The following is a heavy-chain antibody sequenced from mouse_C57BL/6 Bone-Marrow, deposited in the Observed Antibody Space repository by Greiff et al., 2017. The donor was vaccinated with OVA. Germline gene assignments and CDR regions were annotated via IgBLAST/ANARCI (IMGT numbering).Heavy chain of an antibody. D-gene: IGHD1-1*01. CDR1: GYSITSGYD. CDR2: ISYSGST. V-gene: IGHV3-1*01. J-gene: IGHJ1*03. CDR3: AREDYGSSGWYFDV. Sequence: EVQLVESGPGMVKPSQSLSLTCTVPGYSITSGYDWHWIRHFPGNKLEWMGYISYSGSTNYNPSLKSRISITHDTSKNHFFLKLNSVTTEDTATYYCAREDYGSSGWYFDVWGTGTTVTVSS.